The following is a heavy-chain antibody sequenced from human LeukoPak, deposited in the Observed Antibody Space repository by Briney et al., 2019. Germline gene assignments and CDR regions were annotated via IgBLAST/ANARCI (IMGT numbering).Heavy chain of an antibody. Sequence: GGSLRLSCAASGFTVSSDYMSWVRQAPGKGLEWVSVIYSGGSTYYADSVKGRFTISRDKSKNTVYLQMNSLRLEGTAMYYCARTWFDPWGQGTLVTVSS. J-gene: IGHJ5*02. CDR2: IYSGGST. V-gene: IGHV3-53*01. CDR1: GFTVSSDY. CDR3: ARTWFDP.